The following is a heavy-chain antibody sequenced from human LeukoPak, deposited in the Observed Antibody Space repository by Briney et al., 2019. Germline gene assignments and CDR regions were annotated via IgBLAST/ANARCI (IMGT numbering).Heavy chain of an antibody. J-gene: IGHJ3*02. CDR2: IYSGGST. V-gene: IGHV3-66*02. CDR3: ARAYYCDSRSAFHI. Sequence: GGSLRLSCAASGFTVSTNYMSWVRQAPGKGLEWVSVIYSGGSTYYADSVKGRFTISRDNSKNTLFLQMNSLRAEDTAVYYCARAYYCDSRSAFHIWGQGTMVSVSS. D-gene: IGHD3-22*01. CDR1: GFTVSTNY.